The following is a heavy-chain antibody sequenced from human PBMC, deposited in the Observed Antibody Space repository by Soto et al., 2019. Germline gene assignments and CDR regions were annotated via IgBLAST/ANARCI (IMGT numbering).Heavy chain of an antibody. CDR1: GGSFSGYY. V-gene: IGHV4-34*01. CDR3: AIGAQTQGGSQTVTANTPFDY. Sequence: QVQLQQWGAGLLKPSETLSLTCAVYGGSFSGYYWSWIRQPPGKGLEWIGEINHSGSTNYNPSLKSRVTISVDTSKNQFSLKLSSVTAADTAVYYCAIGAQTQGGSQTVTANTPFDYWGQGTLVTVSS. D-gene: IGHD4-17*01. J-gene: IGHJ4*02. CDR2: INHSGST.